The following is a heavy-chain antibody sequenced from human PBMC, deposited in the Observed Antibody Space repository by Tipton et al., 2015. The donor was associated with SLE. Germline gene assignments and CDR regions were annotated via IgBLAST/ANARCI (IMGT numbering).Heavy chain of an antibody. J-gene: IGHJ4*02. CDR2: ITWDGGTA. V-gene: IGHV3-43*01. Sequence: SLRLSCGASGFSFNNYTMHWVRQPPGKGLEWVSLITWDGGTAYYADSVKGRFTISRDNSKNSLYLQMNSLRTEDTALYYCAKDMSGDSGGYYFDYWGQGTLVTVSS. CDR3: AKDMSGDSGGYYFDY. CDR1: GFSFNNYT. D-gene: IGHD3-10*02.